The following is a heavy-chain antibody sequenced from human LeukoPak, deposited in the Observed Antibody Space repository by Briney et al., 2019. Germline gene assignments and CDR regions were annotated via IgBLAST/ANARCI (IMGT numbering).Heavy chain of an antibody. CDR1: GFTFSGSA. Sequence: GGSLRLSCAASGFTFSGSAMHWVRQASGKGLEWVGRIRSKANSYATAYAASVKGRFTISRDNAKNSLYLQMNSLRAEDTAVYYCARAHDWEPGDFDYWGQGALVTVSS. CDR2: IRSKANSYAT. D-gene: IGHD3-9*01. V-gene: IGHV3-73*01. CDR3: ARAHDWEPGDFDY. J-gene: IGHJ4*02.